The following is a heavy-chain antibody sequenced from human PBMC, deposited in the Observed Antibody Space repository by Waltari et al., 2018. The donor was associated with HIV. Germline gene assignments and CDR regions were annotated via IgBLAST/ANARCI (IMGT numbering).Heavy chain of an antibody. J-gene: IGHJ3*02. CDR3: ARHGIVVVPLYAFDI. D-gene: IGHD3-22*01. Sequence: QLQLQESGPGLVKPSETLSLTCTVSGGSISSSSYYWGWIRQPPGKGLEWIGSIYYSGSTYYNPSLKSRVTISVDTSKNQFSLKLSSVTAADTAVYYCARHGIVVVPLYAFDIWGQGTMVTVSS. V-gene: IGHV4-39*01. CDR2: IYYSGST. CDR1: GGSISSSSYY.